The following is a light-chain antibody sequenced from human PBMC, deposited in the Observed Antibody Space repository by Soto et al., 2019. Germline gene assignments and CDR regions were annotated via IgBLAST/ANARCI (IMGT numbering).Light chain of an antibody. V-gene: IGLV1-40*01. J-gene: IGLJ3*02. CDR3: QSYDSSLSGGV. CDR1: SSNIGAGSD. CDR2: GNS. Sequence: QSVLTQPHSVSGTPGQRVTISCTGSSSNIGAGSDVHWYQQLPGTAPKLLIYGNSNRPSGVPDRFSGSKSGTSASLAITGIQAEDEADYYCQSYDSSLSGGVFGGGTKVTVL.